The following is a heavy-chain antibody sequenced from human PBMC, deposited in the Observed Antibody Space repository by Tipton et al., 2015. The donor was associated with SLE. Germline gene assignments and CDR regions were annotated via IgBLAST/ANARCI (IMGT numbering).Heavy chain of an antibody. D-gene: IGHD7-27*01. J-gene: IGHJ2*01. CDR3: ARLNWGRHWYFDL. CDR1: GGSFSGYY. V-gene: IGHV4-34*01. CDR2: LNHGGST. Sequence: TLSLTCAVYGGSFSGYYWSWIRQPPGKGLEWIGELNHGGSTNYNPSLKSRVTILVDTSKNQFSLKLNSVTAADTAVYFCARLNWGRHWYFDLWGRGTLVTVSS.